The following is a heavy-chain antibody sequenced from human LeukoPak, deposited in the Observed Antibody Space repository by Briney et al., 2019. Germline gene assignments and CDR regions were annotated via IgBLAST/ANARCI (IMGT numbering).Heavy chain of an antibody. CDR1: GFTFSSYS. Sequence: GGSLRLSCAASGFTFSSYSMNWVRQAPGKGLEWVSSISSSSSYIYYADSVKGRFTTSRDNAKNSLYLQMNSLRAEDTAVYYCARDRGGIVVVPAAMGDWGQGTLVTVSS. CDR3: ARDRGGIVVVPAAMGD. CDR2: ISSSSSYI. V-gene: IGHV3-21*01. J-gene: IGHJ4*02. D-gene: IGHD2-2*01.